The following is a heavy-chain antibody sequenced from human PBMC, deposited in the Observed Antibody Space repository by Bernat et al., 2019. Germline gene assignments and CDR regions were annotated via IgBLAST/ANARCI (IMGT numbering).Heavy chain of an antibody. CDR2: ISYDGNNK. J-gene: IGHJ5*02. D-gene: IGHD2-2*02. V-gene: IGHV3-30-3*01. Sequence: QVQLVESGGGVVQPGRSPRLSCAASGFTLSSYNMHWVRQAPGKGLEWVAVISYDGNNKNYADSVKGRFTISRDDSKNTLFLQMNSLRVEDMAVYSCAGDQCSRSSCYTRLLDPWGQGTRVTVSS. CDR3: AGDQCSRSSCYTRLLDP. CDR1: GFTLSSYN.